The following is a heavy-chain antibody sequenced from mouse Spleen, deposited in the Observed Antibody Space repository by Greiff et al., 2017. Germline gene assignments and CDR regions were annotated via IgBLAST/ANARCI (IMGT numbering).Heavy chain of an antibody. V-gene: IGHV1-26*01. CDR1: GYTFTDHY. Sequence: EVQLQQSGPELVKPGALVKISFKASGYTFTDHYMNWVKQSYGKSLEWIGDINTNNGGTSYTQKFKGKATLTVDKSSSTAYMERSSLTSEDSADYYCAQGYSYYGSFAYWGQGTLVTVSA. CDR2: INTNNGGT. J-gene: IGHJ3*01. CDR3: AQGYSYYGSFAY. D-gene: IGHD1-1*01.